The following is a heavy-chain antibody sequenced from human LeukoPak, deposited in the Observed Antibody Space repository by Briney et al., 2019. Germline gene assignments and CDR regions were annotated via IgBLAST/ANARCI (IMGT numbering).Heavy chain of an antibody. J-gene: IGHJ6*03. CDR1: GGSLSGYY. D-gene: IGHD4-11*01. V-gene: IGHV4-34*01. CDR2: INHSGST. CDR3: ARSWAVTTHYYYYMDV. Sequence: PSETLSLTCAVYGGSLSGYYWSWIRQPPGKGLEWIGEINHSGSTNYNPSLKSRVTISVDTSKNQFSLKLSSVTAADTAVYYCARSWAVTTHYYYYMDVWGKGTTVTVSS.